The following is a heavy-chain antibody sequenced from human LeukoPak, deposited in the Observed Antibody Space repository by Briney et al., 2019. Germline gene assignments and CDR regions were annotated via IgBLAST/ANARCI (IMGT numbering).Heavy chain of an antibody. CDR3: ARDGPPGVNGIDY. Sequence: PGRSLRLSCAASGFTFSSYAIHWVRQAPGKGLGWVAVISYDGSNKYYADSVKGRFTISRDNSKNTLYLQMNSLRAEDTAVYYCARDGPPGVNGIDYWGQGTLVTVFS. CDR1: GFTFSSYA. J-gene: IGHJ4*02. D-gene: IGHD3-22*01. CDR2: ISYDGSNK. V-gene: IGHV3-30*04.